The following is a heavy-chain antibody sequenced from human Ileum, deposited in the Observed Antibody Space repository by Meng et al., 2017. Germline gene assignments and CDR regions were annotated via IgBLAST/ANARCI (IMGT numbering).Heavy chain of an antibody. D-gene: IGHD6-19*01. V-gene: IGHV1-8*01. CDR3: ARYSSGWYFYAFDI. CDR2: MNPNSGNT. CDR1: GYTFTSYD. J-gene: IGHJ3*02. Sequence: ASVKVSCKASGYTFTSYDINWVRQATGQGLEWMGWMNPNSGNTGYAQKFQGRVTMTRNTSISTAYMELRSLRSDDTAVYYCARYSSGWYFYAFDIWGQGTMVTVSS.